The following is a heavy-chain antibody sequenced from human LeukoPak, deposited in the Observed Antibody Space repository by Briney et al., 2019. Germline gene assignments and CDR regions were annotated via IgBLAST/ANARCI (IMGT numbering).Heavy chain of an antibody. V-gene: IGHV1-18*01. J-gene: IGHJ5*02. CDR2: ISGHNGNR. D-gene: IGHD3-3*01. CDR3: ARVPTVFGADPEQNHFDP. Sequence: ASVKVSCKASGYTFVSYGITWVRPAPGQGFEWMGWISGHNGNRKTAQSFQGRVTMTTDSSTSTAFMELGSLRSDDTAVYYCARVPTVFGADPEQNHFDPWGQGTLVIVSS. CDR1: GYTFVSYG.